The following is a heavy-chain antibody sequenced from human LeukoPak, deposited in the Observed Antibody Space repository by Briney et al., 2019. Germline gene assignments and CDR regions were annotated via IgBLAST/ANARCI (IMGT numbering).Heavy chain of an antibody. D-gene: IGHD6-13*01. CDR1: GFTFNNYA. Sequence: PGGSLRLSCAASGFTFNNYAMSWVHQAPGKGLEWVSAISGSGDRTYYADSVKGRFTISRDNSKNTLYLQLNSLRAEDTAVYYCAKQGYSSSWLYFDYWGQGTLVTVSS. V-gene: IGHV3-23*01. CDR3: AKQGYSSSWLYFDY. CDR2: ISGSGDRT. J-gene: IGHJ4*02.